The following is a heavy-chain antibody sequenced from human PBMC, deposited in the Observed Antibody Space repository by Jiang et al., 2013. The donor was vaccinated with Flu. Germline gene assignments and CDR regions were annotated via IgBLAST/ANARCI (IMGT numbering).Heavy chain of an antibody. V-gene: IGHV1-69*04. CDR2: IIPILGIA. J-gene: IGHJ6*03. CDR1: GGTFSSYT. D-gene: IGHD6-13*01. CDR3: ARDQGNYYYYYMDV. Sequence: GAEVKKPGSSVKVSCKASGGTFSSYTISWVRQAPGQGLQWMGRIIPILGIANYAQKFQGRVTITADKSTSTAYMELSSLRSEDTAVYYCARDQGNYYYYYMDVWGKGTTVTVSS.